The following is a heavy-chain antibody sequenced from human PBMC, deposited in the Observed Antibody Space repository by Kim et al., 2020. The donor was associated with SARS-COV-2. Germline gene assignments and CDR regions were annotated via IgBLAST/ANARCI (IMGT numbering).Heavy chain of an antibody. D-gene: IGHD6-13*01. Sequence: GGSLRLSCAASGFTFSSYAMSWVRQAPGKGLEWVSAISGSGGSTYYADSVKGRFTISRDNSKNTLYLQMNSLRAEDTAVYYCAKGRAAGTFFSATFDPWGQGTLVTVSS. CDR1: GFTFSSYA. CDR3: AKGRAAGTFFSATFDP. CDR2: ISGSGGST. J-gene: IGHJ5*02. V-gene: IGHV3-23*01.